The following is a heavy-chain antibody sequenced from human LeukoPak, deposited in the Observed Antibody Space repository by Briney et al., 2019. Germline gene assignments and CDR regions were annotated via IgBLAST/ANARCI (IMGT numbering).Heavy chain of an antibody. CDR3: AKSYYDSSGSFDY. Sequence: GGSLRLSCAASGFTFDDYAMHWVRHAPGKGLEWVSGISWNSGSIGYADSVKGRFTISRDNAKNSLYLQMNSLRAEDTALYYCAKSYYDSSGSFDYWGQGTLVTVSS. V-gene: IGHV3-9*01. D-gene: IGHD3-22*01. J-gene: IGHJ4*02. CDR1: GFTFDDYA. CDR2: ISWNSGSI.